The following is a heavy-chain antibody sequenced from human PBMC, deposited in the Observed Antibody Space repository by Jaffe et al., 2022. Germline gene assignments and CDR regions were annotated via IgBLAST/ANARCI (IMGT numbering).Heavy chain of an antibody. CDR2: ISYDGSNK. CDR3: AKVMITFGGVIDLSTRGWYYFDY. D-gene: IGHD3-16*02. Sequence: QVQLVESGGGVVQPGRSLRLSCAASGFTFSSYGMHWVRQAPGKGLEWVAVISYDGSNKYYADSVKGRFTISRDNSKNTLYLQMNSLRAEDTAVYYCAKVMITFGGVIDLSTRGWYYFDYWGQGTLVTVSS. CDR1: GFTFSSYG. J-gene: IGHJ4*02. V-gene: IGHV3-30*18.